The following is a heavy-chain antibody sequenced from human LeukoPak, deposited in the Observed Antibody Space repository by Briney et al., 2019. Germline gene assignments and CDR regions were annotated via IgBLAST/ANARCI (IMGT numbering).Heavy chain of an antibody. Sequence: TSETLSLTCTVSGGSISTSSYYWGWIRQPPGKGLEWIGTIYYSGSTYYNPSLKSRISISVDTSKNQFSLNLSSVTAADTAVYYCARITVTGIRGGWFGPWGQGTWSPSPQ. V-gene: IGHV4-39*01. J-gene: IGHJ5*02. CDR2: IYYSGST. CDR1: GGSISTSSYY. D-gene: IGHD6-19*01. CDR3: ARITVTGIRGGWFGP.